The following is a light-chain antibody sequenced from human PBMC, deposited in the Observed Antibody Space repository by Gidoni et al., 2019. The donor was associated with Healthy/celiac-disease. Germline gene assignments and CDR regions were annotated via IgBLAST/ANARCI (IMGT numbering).Light chain of an antibody. J-gene: IGKJ5*01. V-gene: IGKV3-15*01. CDR1: QSVSSN. CDR2: GAS. Sequence: DIVMTQSQTTLAVSPWESSPLYCRASQSVSSNLAWYQPTPGQAPRLLIYGASTRPTGFPAMFSGSRSGSEFTLTLRSLPSEDFAFYYCQPYNNWPPIPFRQGTRLEIK. CDR3: QPYNNWPPIP.